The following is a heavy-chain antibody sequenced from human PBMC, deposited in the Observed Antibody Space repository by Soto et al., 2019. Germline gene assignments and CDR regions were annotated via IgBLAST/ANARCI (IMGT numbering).Heavy chain of an antibody. CDR2: ISYDGSNK. D-gene: IGHD4-17*01. CDR1: GFTFSSYG. J-gene: IGHJ6*02. V-gene: IGHV3-30*18. Sequence: QVQLVESGGGVVQPGRSLRLSCAASGFTFSSYGMHWVRQAPGKGLEWVAVISYDGSNKYYADSVKGRFTISRDNSKNTLYLQMNSLRAEDTAVYYCAKDGADYGDHYYCGMDVWGQGTTVTVSS. CDR3: AKDGADYGDHYYCGMDV.